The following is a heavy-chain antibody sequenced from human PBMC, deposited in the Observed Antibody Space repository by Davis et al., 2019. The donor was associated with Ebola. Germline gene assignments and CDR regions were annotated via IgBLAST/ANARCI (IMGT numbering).Heavy chain of an antibody. CDR2: ISSSSSYT. CDR1: GFTFSDYY. V-gene: IGHV3-11*06. Sequence: PGGSLRLSCAASGFTFSDYYMSWIRQAPGKGLEWVSYISSSSSYTNYADSVQGRFTISRDNAKNTLHLQMNSLRDEDTAVYFCARGVHYGMDVWGQGTTVTVSS. J-gene: IGHJ6*02. CDR3: ARGVHYGMDV.